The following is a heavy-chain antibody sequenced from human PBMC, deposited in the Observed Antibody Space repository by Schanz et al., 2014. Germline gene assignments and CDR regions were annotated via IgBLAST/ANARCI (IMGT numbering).Heavy chain of an antibody. D-gene: IGHD3-10*01. V-gene: IGHV3-48*01. CDR3: AKGRFGEVSAFDI. Sequence: EVQLVESGGGLVQPGGSLRLSCAASGFTFSSYSMNWVRQAPGKGPEWVSYIRSSSTPIYYADSVKGRFTMSRDNAKNTVFLQMNSLRAEDTAVYYCAKGRFGEVSAFDIWGQGTMVTVSS. CDR2: IRSSSTPI. J-gene: IGHJ3*02. CDR1: GFTFSSYS.